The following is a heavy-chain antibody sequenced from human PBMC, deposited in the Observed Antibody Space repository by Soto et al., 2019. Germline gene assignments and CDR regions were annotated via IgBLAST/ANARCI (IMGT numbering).Heavy chain of an antibody. CDR3: ARTYYYDSSDFDY. CDR1: GYTFTSYA. V-gene: IGHV1-3*05. D-gene: IGHD3-22*01. Sequence: QVQLVQSGAEEKKPGASVKVSCKASGYTFTSYAMHWVRQAPGHRLEWMGWINAGDGNTKYSQKFQGRVTITRDTSGSTAYFEQSSMRSEDTAVYYCARTYYYDSSDFDYWGQGTLVTVSA. CDR2: INAGDGNT. J-gene: IGHJ4*02.